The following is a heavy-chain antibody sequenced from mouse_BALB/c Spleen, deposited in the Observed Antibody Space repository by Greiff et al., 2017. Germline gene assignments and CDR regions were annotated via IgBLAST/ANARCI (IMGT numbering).Heavy chain of an antibody. D-gene: IGHD2-4*01. CDR3: ARGLRRKDYYAMDY. CDR2: INSNGGST. CDR1: GFTFSSYG. V-gene: IGHV5-6-3*01. Sequence: EVKLMESGGGLVQPGGSLKLSCAASGFTFSSYGMSWVRQTPDKRLELVATINSNGGSTYYPDSVKGRFTISRDNAKNTLYLQMSSLKSEDTAMYYCARGLRRKDYYAMDYWGQGTSVTVSS. J-gene: IGHJ4*01.